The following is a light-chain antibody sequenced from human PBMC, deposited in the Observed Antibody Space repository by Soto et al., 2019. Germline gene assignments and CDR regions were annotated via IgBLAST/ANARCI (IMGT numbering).Light chain of an antibody. CDR3: GTWDNSLSADL. CDR2: DNN. V-gene: IGLV1-51*01. Sequence: QSVLTQPPSVSAAPGQTVTISCSGSSSNIGNNYVSWYQHLPGTAPKLLIYDNNKRPSGIPDRFSGSKSGTSATLGITGLQTGDEADYYCGTWDNSLSADLFGGGTKLTVL. CDR1: SSNIGNNY. J-gene: IGLJ2*01.